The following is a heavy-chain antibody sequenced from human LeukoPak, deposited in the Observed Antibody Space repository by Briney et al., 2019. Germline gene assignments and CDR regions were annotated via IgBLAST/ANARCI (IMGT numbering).Heavy chain of an antibody. V-gene: IGHV3-74*01. J-gene: IGHJ3*02. CDR3: AGENYYGSGSSPVDDAFDI. CDR2: INNDGSAT. D-gene: IGHD3-10*01. CDR1: GFTFSTYW. Sequence: PGGSLRLSCAASGFTFSTYWMHWVRQPPGKGLVWVSRINNDGSATTYADSVKGRFTISRDNAKNSLYLQMNSLRAEDTAVYYCAGENYYGSGSSPVDDAFDIWGQGTMVTVSS.